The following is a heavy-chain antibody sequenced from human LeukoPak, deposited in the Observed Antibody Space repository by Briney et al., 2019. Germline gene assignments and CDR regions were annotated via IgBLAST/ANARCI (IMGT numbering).Heavy chain of an antibody. CDR1: GYTFTSYG. CDR3: ARGDITIFGVVSYWWFDP. Sequence: ASVKVSCKASGYTFTSYGISWVRQAPGQGLEWMGWISAYNGNTNYAQKLQGRVTMTTDTSTSTAYMELRSLRSDDTAVYYCARGDITIFGVVSYWWFDPWGQGTLVTVSS. CDR2: ISAYNGNT. D-gene: IGHD3-3*01. J-gene: IGHJ5*02. V-gene: IGHV1-18*01.